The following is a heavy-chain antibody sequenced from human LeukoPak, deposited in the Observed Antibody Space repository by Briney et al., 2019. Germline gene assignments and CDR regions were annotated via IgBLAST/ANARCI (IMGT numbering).Heavy chain of an antibody. V-gene: IGHV3-30*02. D-gene: IGHD2-2*01. CDR3: AKDPQVSYCSSTSCLDY. Sequence: GGSLRLSCAASGFTFSSYGMHWVRQAPGKGLEWVAFIRYDGSNKYYADSVKGRFTISRDNSKNTLYLQMNSLRAEDTAVYYCAKDPQVSYCSSTSCLDYWGQGTLVTVSS. CDR1: GFTFSSYG. J-gene: IGHJ4*02. CDR2: IRYDGSNK.